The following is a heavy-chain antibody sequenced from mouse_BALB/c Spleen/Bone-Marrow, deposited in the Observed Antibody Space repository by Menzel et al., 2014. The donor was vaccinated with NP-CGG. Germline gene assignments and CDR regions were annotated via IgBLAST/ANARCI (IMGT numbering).Heavy chain of an antibody. D-gene: IGHD1-1*01. Sequence: EVKLQESGGGLVQPGGSLKLSCVASGFTFSSHGMSWVRQTPDKRLELVATINNNGGSTYYPDSVKGQFTISRDNAKNTLYLQMSSLKSEDTAMYYCARVYGWYFDVWGAGTTVTVSS. V-gene: IGHV5-6-3*01. CDR3: ARVYGWYFDV. J-gene: IGHJ1*01. CDR2: INNNGGST. CDR1: GFTFSSHG.